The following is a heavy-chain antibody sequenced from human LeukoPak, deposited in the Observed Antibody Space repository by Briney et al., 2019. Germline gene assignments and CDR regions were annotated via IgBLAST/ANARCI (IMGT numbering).Heavy chain of an antibody. J-gene: IGHJ3*02. CDR1: GDSVSSNSAA. V-gene: IGHV6-1*01. CDR3: ARDRYDYIWGSYRRSGAFDI. Sequence: SQTLSLTCAISGDSVSSNSAAWNWIRQSPSRGLEWLGRTYYWSKWYNDYAVSVKSRITINPDTSKNQFSLQLNSVTPEDTAVYYCARDRYDYIWGSYRRSGAFDIWGQGTMVTVSS. D-gene: IGHD3-16*02. CDR2: TYYWSKWYN.